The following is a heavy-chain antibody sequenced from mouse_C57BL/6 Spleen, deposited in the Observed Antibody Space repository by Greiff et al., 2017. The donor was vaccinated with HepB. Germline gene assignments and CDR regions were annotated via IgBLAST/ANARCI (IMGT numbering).Heavy chain of an antibody. CDR2: IYPGDGDT. CDR1: GYAFSSSW. V-gene: IGHV1-82*01. Sequence: VQLQQSGPELVKPGASVKISCKASGYAFSSSWMNWVKQRPGKGLEWIGRIYPGDGDTNYNGKFKGKATLTADKSSSTAYMQLSSLTSEDSAVYFCARNYGSSYSIYAMDYWGQGTSVTVSS. J-gene: IGHJ4*01. CDR3: ARNYGSSYSIYAMDY. D-gene: IGHD1-1*01.